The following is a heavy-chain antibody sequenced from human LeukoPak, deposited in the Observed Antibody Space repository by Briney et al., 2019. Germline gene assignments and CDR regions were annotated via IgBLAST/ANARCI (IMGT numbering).Heavy chain of an antibody. CDR2: ISWNSGSI. CDR1: GFTFDDYA. V-gene: IGHV3-9*03. D-gene: IGHD6-19*01. J-gene: IGHJ5*02. Sequence: SLRLSCVVSGFTFDDYAMHWVRQAPGKGLEWVSGISWNSGSIVYADSVKGRFTISRDNAKNSLYLQMNSLRADDMALYYCAKGASGYSSGWYSFDPWGQGTLVTVSS. CDR3: AKGASGYSSGWYSFDP.